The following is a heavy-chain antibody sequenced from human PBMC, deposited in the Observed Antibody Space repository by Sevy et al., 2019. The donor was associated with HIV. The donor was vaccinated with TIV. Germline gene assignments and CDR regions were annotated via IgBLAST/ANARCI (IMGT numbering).Heavy chain of an antibody. Sequence: SETLSLTCTVSGGSISSYYWSWIRQPPGKGLEWIGYIYYSGSTNYNPSLKSRVTMSVDTSKNQFSLKLSSVTAADTAVYYCARVPTAGSGPFDYWGQGTLVTVSS. CDR3: ARVPTAGSGPFDY. CDR1: GGSISSYY. V-gene: IGHV4-59*01. CDR2: IYYSGST. J-gene: IGHJ4*02. D-gene: IGHD2-15*01.